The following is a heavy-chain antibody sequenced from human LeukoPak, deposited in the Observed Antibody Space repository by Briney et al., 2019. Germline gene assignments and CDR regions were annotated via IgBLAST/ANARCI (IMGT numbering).Heavy chain of an antibody. Sequence: GASVKVSCKASGYTFTGYYMHWVRQAPGQGLEWMGRINPNSGGTNYAQKFQGRVTITRGTSISTAYMELSRLRSDDTAVYYCARAPIYGSGSSTVDYWGQGTLVIVSS. CDR1: GYTFTGYY. V-gene: IGHV1-2*06. J-gene: IGHJ4*02. D-gene: IGHD3-10*01. CDR3: ARAPIYGSGSSTVDY. CDR2: INPNSGGT.